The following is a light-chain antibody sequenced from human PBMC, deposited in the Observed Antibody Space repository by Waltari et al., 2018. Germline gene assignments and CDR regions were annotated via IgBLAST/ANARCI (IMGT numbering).Light chain of an antibody. J-gene: IGLJ2*01. V-gene: IGLV2-11*01. CDR1: SSDVGDYNY. CDR3: CSYAGSFTVV. Sequence: QSALTQPRSVSRSPGQSVTISCTGTSSDVGDYNYVSWYQQHPGEAPKLMISDVSERPSGVPDRFSGSKSGNTASLTISGLQAEDEADYYCCSYAGSFTVVFGGGTKLTVL. CDR2: DVS.